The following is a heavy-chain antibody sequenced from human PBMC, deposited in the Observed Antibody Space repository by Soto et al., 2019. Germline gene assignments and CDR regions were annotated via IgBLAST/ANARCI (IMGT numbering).Heavy chain of an antibody. D-gene: IGHD4-17*01. J-gene: IGHJ4*02. V-gene: IGHV4-59*08. Sequence: QVQLQESGPGLVKPSETLSLTCTVSGGSISSYYWSWIRQPPGKGLEWIGYIYYSGSTNYNPSLKXRRTLSXXTSNNQFSLKLTSVTAADTAVYYCARGYGDYVLDYWGQGTLVTVSS. CDR3: ARGYGDYVLDY. CDR1: GGSISSYY. CDR2: IYYSGST.